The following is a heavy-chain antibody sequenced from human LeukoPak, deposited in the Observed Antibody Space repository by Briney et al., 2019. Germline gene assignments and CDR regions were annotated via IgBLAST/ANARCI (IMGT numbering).Heavy chain of an antibody. CDR2: ISGSGGST. J-gene: IGHJ4*02. Sequence: GGSLRLSCAASGFTFSSYSMNWVRQAPGKGLEWVSAISGSGGSTYYADSVKGRFTISRDNSKNTLYLQMNSLRADDTAVYYYAKEGQPLLGAQYYFDYWGRGTLVTVSS. CDR3: AKEGQPLLGAQYYFDY. D-gene: IGHD3-10*01. CDR1: GFTFSSYS. V-gene: IGHV3-23*01.